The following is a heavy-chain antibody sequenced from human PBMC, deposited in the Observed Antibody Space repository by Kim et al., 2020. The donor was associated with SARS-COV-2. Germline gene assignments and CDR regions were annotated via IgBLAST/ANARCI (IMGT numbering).Heavy chain of an antibody. Sequence: NTNYAQKLQGRVTMTTDTSTSTAYMELRSLRSDDTAVYYCARPRDGRFDPWGQGTLVTVSS. V-gene: IGHV1-18*01. J-gene: IGHJ5*02. CDR3: ARPRDGRFDP. CDR2: NT.